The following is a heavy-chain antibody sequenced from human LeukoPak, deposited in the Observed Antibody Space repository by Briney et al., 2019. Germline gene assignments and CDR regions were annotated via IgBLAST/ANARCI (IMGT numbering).Heavy chain of an antibody. CDR3: ARGGSRLLTSYIFDY. CDR1: GSTFSRYW. Sequence: GGSLRLSCAAYGSTFSRYWMSWVRQAPGKGLEWVANIKQDGSEKYYADSVKGRFTISRDNAKNSLYVQVNSLRAEDTAVYYCARGGSRLLTSYIFDYWGQGTLVTVSS. CDR2: IKQDGSEK. V-gene: IGHV3-7*01. J-gene: IGHJ4*02. D-gene: IGHD3-16*01.